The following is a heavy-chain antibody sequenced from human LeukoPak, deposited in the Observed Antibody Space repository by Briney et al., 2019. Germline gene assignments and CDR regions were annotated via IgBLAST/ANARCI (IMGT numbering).Heavy chain of an antibody. Sequence: PGGSLRLSCAASGFTFSIYWMTWVRQAPGKGLEWVANIKQDGSDKYYVDSVKGRFIISRDNAKNSLYLQMNSLRAEDTAVYYCARGVPTGIDYFDYWGQGTLVTVSS. CDR2: IKQDGSDK. D-gene: IGHD1-1*01. CDR1: GFTFSIYW. V-gene: IGHV3-7*01. CDR3: ARGVPTGIDYFDY. J-gene: IGHJ4*02.